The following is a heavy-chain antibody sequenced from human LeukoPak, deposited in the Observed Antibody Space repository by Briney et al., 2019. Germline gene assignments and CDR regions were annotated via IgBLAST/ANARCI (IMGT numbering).Heavy chain of an antibody. CDR2: IKPDEREE. Sequence: GESLKISCKGSGYSFTSYWIGWVRQMPGKGLEWVANIKPDEREEYYLDSVKGRFTISRDNTENSLSLQMSSLRVEDTAIYYCARGATMTTWNAFDIWGQGTMVTVSS. CDR1: GYSFTSYW. CDR3: ARGATMTTWNAFDI. D-gene: IGHD4-17*01. V-gene: IGHV3-7*04. J-gene: IGHJ3*02.